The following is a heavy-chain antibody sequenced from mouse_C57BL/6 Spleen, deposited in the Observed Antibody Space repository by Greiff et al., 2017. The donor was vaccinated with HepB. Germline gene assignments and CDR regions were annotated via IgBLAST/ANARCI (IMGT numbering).Heavy chain of an antibody. Sequence: QVQLQQSGAELVRPGPSVKVSCKASGYAFTNYLIEWVKQRPGQGLEWIGVINPGSGGTNYNEKFKGKATLTADKSSTTAYMQLSSLTSEDSAVYFCARAAGSYYFDYWGQGTTLTVSS. V-gene: IGHV1-54*01. CDR3: ARAAGSYYFDY. J-gene: IGHJ2*01. CDR1: GYAFTNYL. CDR2: INPGSGGT.